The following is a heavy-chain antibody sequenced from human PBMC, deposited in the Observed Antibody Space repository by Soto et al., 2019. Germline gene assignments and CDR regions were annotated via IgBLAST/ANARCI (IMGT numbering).Heavy chain of an antibody. CDR1: NRSFSNYY. CDR2: INHSRGA. J-gene: IGHJ3*02. D-gene: IGHD3-16*01. V-gene: IGHV4-34*01. CDR3: ARPANNHPGNNDYFHDDFDI. Sequence: PPETLSLTYAIYNRSFSNYYWSWIRLTPGKGLEWVGDINHSRGANYNPSLKSRVSMSVDTSKNQFSLRLNSVTAADTAVYYCARPANNHPGNNDYFHDDFDIWGQGRMVTVSS.